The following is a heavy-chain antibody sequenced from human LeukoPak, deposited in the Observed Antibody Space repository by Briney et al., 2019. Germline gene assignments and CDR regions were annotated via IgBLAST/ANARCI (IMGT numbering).Heavy chain of an antibody. Sequence: GGSLRLSCAAAGFTVSSNYMSWVRQAPGKGLEWLAYIKQDGSNKFYVDSVKGRFTISRDNAKNSLYLQMNSLRAEDTAVYYCARGGSGWYQYYFDYWGQGTLVTVSS. CDR1: GFTVSSNY. V-gene: IGHV3-7*01. D-gene: IGHD6-19*01. CDR2: IKQDGSNK. J-gene: IGHJ4*02. CDR3: ARGGSGWYQYYFDY.